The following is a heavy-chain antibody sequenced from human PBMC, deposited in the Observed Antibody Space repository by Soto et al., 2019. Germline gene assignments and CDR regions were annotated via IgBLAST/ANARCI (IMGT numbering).Heavy chain of an antibody. CDR2: IYYSGST. Sequence: SETLSLTCTVSGGSISSSSYYWGWIRQPPGKGLEWIGSIYYSGSTYYNPSLKSRVTISVDTSKNQFSLKLSSVTAADTAVYYCARPGYVGPAAAFDYWGQGTLVTVSS. J-gene: IGHJ4*02. CDR3: ARPGYVGPAAAFDY. D-gene: IGHD6-13*01. CDR1: GGSISSSSYY. V-gene: IGHV4-39*01.